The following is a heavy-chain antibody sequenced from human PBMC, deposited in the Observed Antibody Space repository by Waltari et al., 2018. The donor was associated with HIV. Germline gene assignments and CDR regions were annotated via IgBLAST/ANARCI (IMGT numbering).Heavy chain of an antibody. CDR3: ARVNMIVVVRSYWYFDL. Sequence: QLQLQESGPGLVKPSETLSPTCTVSGGPIRSSSYYWGWTLQPPGKGLEWIGSIYYSGSTYYNPSLKSRVTISVDTSKNQFSLKLSSVTAADTAVYYCARVNMIVVVRSYWYFDLWGRGTLVTVSS. V-gene: IGHV4-39*07. D-gene: IGHD3-22*01. CDR2: IYYSGST. J-gene: IGHJ2*01. CDR1: GGPIRSSSYY.